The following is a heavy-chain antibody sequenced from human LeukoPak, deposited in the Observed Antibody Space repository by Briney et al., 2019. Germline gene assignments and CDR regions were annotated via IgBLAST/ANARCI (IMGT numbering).Heavy chain of an antibody. D-gene: IGHD3-10*01. CDR3: AKDTKRYYGSGSYSDY. J-gene: IGHJ4*02. CDR1: GFTFDDDA. V-gene: IGHV3-9*01. CDR2: ISWNSGSI. Sequence: GRSLRLSCAASGFTFDDDAMHWVREGTGKGLEWVSGISWNSGSIGYADSVKGRFTISRDNAKNSLYLQMNSLRAEDTALYYCAKDTKRYYGSGSYSDYWGQGTLVTVSS.